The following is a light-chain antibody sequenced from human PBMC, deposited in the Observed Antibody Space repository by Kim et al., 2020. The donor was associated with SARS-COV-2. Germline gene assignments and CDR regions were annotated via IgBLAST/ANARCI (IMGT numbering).Light chain of an antibody. CDR3: NSRDSSGNHLV. CDR1: SRRSYY. V-gene: IGLV3-19*01. CDR2: GKN. Sequence: ALGQTVCITSQGDSRRSYYASWYQQKPGQAPVLVIYGKNNRPSGIPDRFSGSSSGNTASLTITGAQAEDEADYYCNSRDSSGNHLVFGGGTQLTVL. J-gene: IGLJ3*02.